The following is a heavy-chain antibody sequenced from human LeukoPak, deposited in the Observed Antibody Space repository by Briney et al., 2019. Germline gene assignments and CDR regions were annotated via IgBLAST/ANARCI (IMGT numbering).Heavy chain of an antibody. D-gene: IGHD6-6*01. Sequence: SETLSLTCTVSGGSISSSIHYWGWIRQPPGKGLEWIGSIYYSGSTYYNPSLKSRVTISVDNSRNQFSLKLSSLTAADTAVYYCARDWGVTARPGYMDVWGKGTTVTVSS. CDR1: GGSISSSIHY. CDR2: IYYSGST. CDR3: ARDWGVTARPGYMDV. J-gene: IGHJ6*03. V-gene: IGHV4-39*07.